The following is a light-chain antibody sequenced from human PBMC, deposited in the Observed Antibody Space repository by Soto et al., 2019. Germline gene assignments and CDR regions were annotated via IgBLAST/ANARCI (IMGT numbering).Light chain of an antibody. V-gene: IGLV2-18*02. CDR1: SSDVGSYNR. J-gene: IGLJ1*01. CDR3: SSYTNSSTGV. Sequence: QSVLTQPPSVSGSPGQSVTISCSGTSSDVGSYNRVSWYQQAPGKAPKVMIYEVSNRPSGVPNRFSGSKSGNTASPTISGLQAEDEADYYCSSYTNSSTGVFGTGTKVTVL. CDR2: EVS.